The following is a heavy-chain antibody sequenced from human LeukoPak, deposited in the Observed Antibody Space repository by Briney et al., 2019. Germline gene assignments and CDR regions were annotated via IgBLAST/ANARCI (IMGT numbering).Heavy chain of an antibody. V-gene: IGHV1-18*01. D-gene: IGHD2-2*01. CDR3: ARVPYPLYCNSTSCHADY. CDR2: ISAYNGNT. CDR1: GYIFTSYG. J-gene: IGHJ4*02. Sequence: ASVKVSCKASGYIFTSYGISWVRQAPGQGLEWMGWISAYNGNTNYAQKLQGRVTMTTDTSTSTAYMELRSLRSDDTAVYYCARVPYPLYCNSTSCHADYWGQGTLVTVSS.